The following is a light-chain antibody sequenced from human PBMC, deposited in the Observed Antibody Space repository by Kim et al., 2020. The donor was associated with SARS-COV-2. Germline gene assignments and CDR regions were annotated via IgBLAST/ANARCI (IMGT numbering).Light chain of an antibody. CDR2: DVN. CDR3: TSYSYAAAHVI. Sequence: QSVTISSTGTNRDIGTYNFVSWFQQLPGNVPRLMIYDVNKRPSEIPSRFSGSKSGNTASLTISGLQPEDEADYYCTSYSYAAAHVIFGGGTQLTVL. V-gene: IGLV2-14*04. J-gene: IGLJ2*01. CDR1: NRDIGTYNF.